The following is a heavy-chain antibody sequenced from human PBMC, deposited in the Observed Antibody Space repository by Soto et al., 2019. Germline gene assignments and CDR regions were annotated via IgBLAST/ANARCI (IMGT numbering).Heavy chain of an antibody. Sequence: QVQLQQWGAGLLKPSETLSLTCAVYGGSFSGYYWTWIRQPPGTGLEWIGEINHSGSTNYKPSLKSRVTISVDPSKNQFSLRLTSVTAADTAVYYCARDKITGLFDYWSQGTLVTVSS. CDR2: INHSGST. J-gene: IGHJ4*02. V-gene: IGHV4-34*01. CDR1: GGSFSGYY. CDR3: ARDKITGLFDY. D-gene: IGHD2-8*02.